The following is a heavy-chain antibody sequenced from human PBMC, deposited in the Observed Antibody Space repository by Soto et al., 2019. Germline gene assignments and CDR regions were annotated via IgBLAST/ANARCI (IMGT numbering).Heavy chain of an antibody. CDR1: GFTFSSYD. D-gene: IGHD4-17*01. V-gene: IGHV3-13*04. Sequence: EVPLVESGGGLVQPGGSLRLSCAASGFTFSSYDMHWVRQATGKGLEWVSAIGTAGDTYYPGSVKGRFTISRENAKNSWYLQMNSLRAGDTAVYYCARQATVTTGDAFDIWGQGTMVTVSS. CDR2: IGTAGDT. J-gene: IGHJ3*02. CDR3: ARQATVTTGDAFDI.